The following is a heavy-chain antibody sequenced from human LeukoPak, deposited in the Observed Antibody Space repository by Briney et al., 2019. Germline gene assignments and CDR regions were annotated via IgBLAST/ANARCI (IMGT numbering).Heavy chain of an antibody. J-gene: IGHJ4*02. CDR2: IYHSGST. CDR3: ASGGYPDSFDY. Sequence: SETLSLTCAVSDYSISSGYYWGWIRQPPGKGLEWIGSIYHSGSTHYNPSLKSRVTISVDTSKNQFSLKLSSVTAADTAVYYCASGGYPDSFDYWGQGTLVTVSS. D-gene: IGHD3-16*01. CDR1: DYSISSGYY. V-gene: IGHV4-38-2*01.